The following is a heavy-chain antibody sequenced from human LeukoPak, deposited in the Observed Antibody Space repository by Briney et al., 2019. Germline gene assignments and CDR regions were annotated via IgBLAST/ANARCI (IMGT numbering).Heavy chain of an antibody. D-gene: IGHD5-24*01. CDR1: GGSISSSSYY. CDR3: ARLEMATSNFDY. J-gene: IGHJ4*02. CDR2: IYYSGST. V-gene: IGHV4-39*01. Sequence: SETLSLTCTVSGGSISSSSYYWGWIRQPPGKGLEWIGSIYYSGSTYCNPSLKSRVTISVDTSKNQFSLKLSSVTAADTAVYYCARLEMATSNFDYWGQGTLVTVSS.